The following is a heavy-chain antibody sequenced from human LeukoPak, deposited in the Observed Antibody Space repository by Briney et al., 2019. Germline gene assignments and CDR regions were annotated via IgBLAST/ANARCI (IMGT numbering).Heavy chain of an antibody. CDR1: GYTFIDYY. V-gene: IGHV1-2*02. J-gene: IGHJ6*02. CDR3: ARPASVSSGRYSMDV. CDR2: INPNSGGT. Sequence: ASVKVSCKPSGYTFIDYYIHWVRQAPGQGLEWMGWINPNSGGTNYAQKFQGRVTMTRDTSISTAYMELSRLRSDDTAVYYCARPASVSSGRYSMDVWGQGTTVTVSS. D-gene: IGHD6-19*01.